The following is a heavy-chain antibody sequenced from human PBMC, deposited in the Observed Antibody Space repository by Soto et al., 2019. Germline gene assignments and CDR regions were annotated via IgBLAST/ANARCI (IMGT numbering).Heavy chain of an antibody. CDR1: GFTFSSYS. V-gene: IGHV3-48*01. Sequence: EVQLVESGGGLVQPGGSLRLSCAASGFTFSSYSMNWVRQAPGKGLEWVSYISSSSSTIYYADSVKGRFTISRDNAKNSLYLQMNSLRAEDTAVYYCARAQGYCSGGSCYGLYFDYWGHGTLVTVSS. CDR3: ARAQGYCSGGSCYGLYFDY. CDR2: ISSSSSTI. D-gene: IGHD2-15*01. J-gene: IGHJ4*01.